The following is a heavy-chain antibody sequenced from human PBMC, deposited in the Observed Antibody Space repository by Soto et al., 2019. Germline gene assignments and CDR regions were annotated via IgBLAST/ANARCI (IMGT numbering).Heavy chain of an antibody. CDR3: ASGGVVIDVDYYGMDV. CDR1: GGTSSSYA. V-gene: IGHV1-69*13. D-gene: IGHD3-3*01. CDR2: IIPIFGTA. Sequence: SVKASCKASGGTSSSYAISWVRQAPGQGLEWMGGIIPIFGTANYAQKFQGRVTITADESTSTAYMELSSLRSEDTAVYYCASGGVVIDVDYYGMDVWGQGTTVTVSS. J-gene: IGHJ6*02.